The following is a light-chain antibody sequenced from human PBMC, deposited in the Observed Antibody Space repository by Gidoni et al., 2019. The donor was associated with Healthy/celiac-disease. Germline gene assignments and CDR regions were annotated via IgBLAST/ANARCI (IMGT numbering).Light chain of an antibody. CDR3: QQDYNFPIT. J-gene: IGKJ5*01. CDR1: QSVSSSY. CDR2: GAS. Sequence: IVMTQSPPTLSLSPGERVTLSCRASQSVSSSYLTWYQQKPGQAPRLLIYGASTRATGIPARFSGSGSGTDFTLTISSLQPEDFAVYYCQQDYNFPITFGQGTRLEIK. V-gene: IGKV3D-7*01.